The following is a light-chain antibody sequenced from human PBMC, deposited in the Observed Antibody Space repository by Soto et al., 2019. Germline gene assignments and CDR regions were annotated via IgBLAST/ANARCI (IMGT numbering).Light chain of an antibody. CDR2: KAS. J-gene: IGKJ1*01. CDR1: QSMSRW. V-gene: IGKV1-5*03. CDR3: QQYNSYSWT. Sequence: PATHYAKVGDIVTITCRASQSMSRWLAWYQQKPGKAPKLLIYKASSLERGVPSRFSGSGSGTEFTLTISSLQPDDFATYYCQQYNSYSWTFGQGTKV.